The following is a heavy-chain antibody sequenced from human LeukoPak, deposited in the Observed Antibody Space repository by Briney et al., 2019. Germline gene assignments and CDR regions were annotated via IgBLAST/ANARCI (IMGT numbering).Heavy chain of an antibody. V-gene: IGHV4-38-2*01. CDR3: ARTISGSYYKVDY. J-gene: IGHJ4*02. D-gene: IGHD3-10*01. CDR1: GYSISSGYY. CDR2: IYHSGST. Sequence: SETLSLTCAVSGYSISSGYYRGWIRQPPGKGLEWIGSIYHSGSTYYNPSLKSRVTISVDTSKNQFSLKLSSVTAADTAVYYCARTISGSYYKVDYWGQGTLVTVSS.